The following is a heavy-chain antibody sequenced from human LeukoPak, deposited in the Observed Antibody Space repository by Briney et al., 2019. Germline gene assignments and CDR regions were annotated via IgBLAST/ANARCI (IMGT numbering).Heavy chain of an antibody. J-gene: IGHJ4*02. CDR1: GGSISSGSYY. CDR2: IYTSGST. V-gene: IGHV4-61*02. Sequence: SETLSLTCTVSGGSISSGSYYWSWIRQPAGKGLEWIGRIYTSGSTNYNPSLKSRVTISVDGSKNQFSLKLNAVTAADTAVYYCARERGPGHPWGADYWGQGTLVTVSS. D-gene: IGHD3-16*01. CDR3: ARERGPGHPWGADY.